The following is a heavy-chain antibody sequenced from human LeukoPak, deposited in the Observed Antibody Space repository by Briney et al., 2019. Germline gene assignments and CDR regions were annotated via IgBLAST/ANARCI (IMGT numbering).Heavy chain of an antibody. D-gene: IGHD3-10*02. J-gene: IGHJ5*02. V-gene: IGHV4-59*01. CDR3: ASTRVGLWFDP. CDR1: GGSISSYY. Sequence: SETLSLTCTVSGGSISSYYWSWIRQPPGKGLEWIGYIYYSGSTYHNPSLKSRVTISVDTSKNQFSLKLSSVTAADTAVYYCASTRVGLWFDPWGQGTLVTVSS. CDR2: IYYSGST.